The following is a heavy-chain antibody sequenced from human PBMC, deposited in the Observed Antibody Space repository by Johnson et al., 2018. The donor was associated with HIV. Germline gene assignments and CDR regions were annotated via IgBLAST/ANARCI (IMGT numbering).Heavy chain of an antibody. V-gene: IGHV3-30*04. CDR1: GFTFSSYA. CDR3: AKDPSVYVTMIVVSRGAFDI. Sequence: QVQLVESGGGVVQPGKSLRLSCAASGFTFSSYAMHWVRQAPGKGLEWVTFISYDGNNKYYADSVKGRFTISRDNSKNTVYLQMNGLRAEDTAVYFCAKDPSVYVTMIVVSRGAFDIWGQGTMVSVSS. D-gene: IGHD3-22*01. J-gene: IGHJ3*02. CDR2: ISYDGNNK.